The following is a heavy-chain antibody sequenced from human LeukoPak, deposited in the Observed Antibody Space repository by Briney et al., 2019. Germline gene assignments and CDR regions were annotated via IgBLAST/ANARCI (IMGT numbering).Heavy chain of an antibody. D-gene: IGHD3-10*01. V-gene: IGHV3-23*01. CDR3: AKGPFGYFDY. CDR1: GFTFSSYW. J-gene: IGHJ4*02. Sequence: GGSLRLSCAAAGFTFSSYWMSLVRQAPGEGLECVSTIGGSGAITYYADSVKGRFTISRDNSKNTLYLQMNGLRAEDTAVYYCAKGPFGYFDYWGQGTLVTVSS. CDR2: IGGSGAIT.